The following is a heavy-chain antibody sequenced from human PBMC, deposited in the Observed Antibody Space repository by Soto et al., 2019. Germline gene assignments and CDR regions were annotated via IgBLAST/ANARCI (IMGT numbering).Heavy chain of an antibody. Sequence: GSLRLSCAASGFTFSDFWMNWVRQAPGKGLEWVAYISADGRETNHVDSVKGRFTISRDNAKNSVYLQMNSLRAEDTAVYYCARWPRLLDSWGQGTLVTVSS. CDR1: GFTFSDFW. V-gene: IGHV3-7*01. D-gene: IGHD6-6*01. J-gene: IGHJ4*02. CDR2: ISADGRET. CDR3: ARWPRLLDS.